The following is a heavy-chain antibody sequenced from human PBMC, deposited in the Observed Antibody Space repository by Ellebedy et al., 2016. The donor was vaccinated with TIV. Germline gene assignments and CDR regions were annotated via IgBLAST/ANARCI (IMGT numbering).Heavy chain of an antibody. Sequence: GESLKISXAASGFTFSTYWMTWVRQAPGEGLDWVANIKLDGSEEYYVDSVKGRFTISRDNARNSVHLQMNSLRAEDTAVYFCARGRTWVDYWGQGTPVTVSS. D-gene: IGHD1-1*01. CDR3: ARGRTWVDY. CDR2: IKLDGSEE. V-gene: IGHV3-7*01. CDR1: GFTFSTYW. J-gene: IGHJ4*02.